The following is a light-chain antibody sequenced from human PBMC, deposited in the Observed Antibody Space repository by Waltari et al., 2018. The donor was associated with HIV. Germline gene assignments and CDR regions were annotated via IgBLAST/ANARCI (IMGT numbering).Light chain of an antibody. CDR2: YDS. V-gene: IGLV3-21*04. CDR1: NIESIS. CDR3: QVWDNNSEHPGVV. Sequence: SYVLTQPPSVSVAPGKTARLTCGGYNIESISVHWYQQKPGQAPVLVIYYDSDRPSGIPERFSGANTGNTATLTISRVEVGDEADDYCQVWDNNSEHPGVVFGGGTKLTVL. J-gene: IGLJ2*01.